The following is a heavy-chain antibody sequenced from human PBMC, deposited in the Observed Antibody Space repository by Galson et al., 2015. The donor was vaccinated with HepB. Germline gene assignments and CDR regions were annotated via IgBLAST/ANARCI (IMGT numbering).Heavy chain of an antibody. CDR3: ARKYCTNGVCSGLGGLDV. D-gene: IGHD2-8*01. CDR2: ISSSTYT. CDR1: GFTFSDYY. V-gene: IGHV3-11*06. J-gene: IGHJ6*02. Sequence: SLRLSCAASGFTFSDYYMNWIRQTPGKGLEWVSYISSSTYTDYADSVKGRFTISRDNAKNSLYLQMNSLRAEDTAVYYCARKYCTNGVCSGLGGLDVWGQGTTVTVSS.